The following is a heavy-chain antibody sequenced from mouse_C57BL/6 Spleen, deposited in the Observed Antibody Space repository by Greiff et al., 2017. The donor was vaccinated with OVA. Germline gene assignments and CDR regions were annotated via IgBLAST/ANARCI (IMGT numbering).Heavy chain of an antibody. CDR3: VRHGYGSSEDYYAMDY. CDR1: GFSFNTYA. CDR2: IRSKSNNYAT. D-gene: IGHD1-1*01. V-gene: IGHV10-1*01. J-gene: IGHJ4*01. Sequence: EVMLVESGGGLVQPKGSLKLSCAASGFSFNTYAMNWVRQAPGKGLEWVARIRSKSNNYATYYADSLKDRFTISRDDSESMLYLQMNNLKTEDTAMYSCVRHGYGSSEDYYAMDYWGQGTSVTVSS.